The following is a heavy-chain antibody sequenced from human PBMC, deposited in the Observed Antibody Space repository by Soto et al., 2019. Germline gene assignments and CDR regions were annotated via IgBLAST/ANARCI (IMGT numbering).Heavy chain of an antibody. CDR1: GFTFSSYG. CDR2: ISYDGSNK. D-gene: IGHD6-19*01. J-gene: IGHJ4*02. CDR3: AKDWGQWLEYYFDY. V-gene: IGHV3-30*18. Sequence: QVQLVESGGGVVQPGRSLRLSCAASGFTFSSYGMHWVRQAPGKGLEWVAVISYDGSNKYYADSVKGRFTISRDNSKNTLYLQMKSLRAEDTAAYYCAKDWGQWLEYYFDYWGQGTLVTVSS.